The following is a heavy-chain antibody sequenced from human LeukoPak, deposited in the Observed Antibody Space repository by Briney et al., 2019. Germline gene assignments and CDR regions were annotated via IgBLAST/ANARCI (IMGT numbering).Heavy chain of an antibody. CDR1: GGSFSGYY. Sequence: KPSETLSLTCAVYGGSFSGYYWSWIRQPPGKGLEWIGEINHSGSTNYNPSLKSRVTISVDTSKNQFSLKLSSVTAADTAVYYCAATYYYGSGSYNAFDIWGQGTMVTVSS. CDR3: AATYYYGSGSYNAFDI. CDR2: INHSGST. V-gene: IGHV4-34*01. J-gene: IGHJ3*02. D-gene: IGHD3-10*01.